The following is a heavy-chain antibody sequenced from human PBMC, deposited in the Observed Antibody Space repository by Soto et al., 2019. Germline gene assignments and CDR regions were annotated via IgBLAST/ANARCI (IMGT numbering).Heavy chain of an antibody. CDR1: GGNRYT. D-gene: IGHD2-2*01. CDR3: ARDSGRSDVVPAAISAMDV. V-gene: IGHV1-69*08. CDR2: IIPMLGIA. J-gene: IGHJ6*02. Sequence: QVQLVQSGAEVKKPGSSVKVSCKGSGGNRYTITWVRQAPGQGLEWMGRIIPMLGIASYAQNFQGRVTMTADKSKSTAYMELSSLRSEDTAVYYCARDSGRSDVVPAAISAMDVWGQGTTGTVSS.